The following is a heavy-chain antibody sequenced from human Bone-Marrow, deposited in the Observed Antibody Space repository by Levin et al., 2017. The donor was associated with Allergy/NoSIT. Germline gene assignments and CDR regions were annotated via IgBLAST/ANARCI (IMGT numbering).Heavy chain of an antibody. CDR2: ISGSGGST. Sequence: GGSLRLSCAASGFTFSSYAMSWVRQAPGKGLEWVSAISGSGGSTYYADSVKVRFTISRDNSKNTLYLQMNSLRSEDTAVYYCANADPIVGATNQTDYYYCYGMDVWGQGTTVTVSS. V-gene: IGHV3-23*01. J-gene: IGHJ6*02. D-gene: IGHD1-26*01. CDR3: ANADPIVGATNQTDYYYCYGMDV. CDR1: GFTFSSYA.